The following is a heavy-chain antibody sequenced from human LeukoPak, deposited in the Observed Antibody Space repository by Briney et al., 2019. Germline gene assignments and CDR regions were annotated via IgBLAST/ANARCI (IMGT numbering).Heavy chain of an antibody. Sequence: SETLSLTCTVSGGSISSYYWSWIRQPAGKGLEWIGRIYTSGSTNYNPSLKSRVTMSVDTSKNQFSLKLSSVTAADTAVYYCARESYDILTGYYPYYYYYYMDVWGKGTTVTVSS. CDR2: IYTSGST. V-gene: IGHV4-4*07. D-gene: IGHD3-9*01. CDR3: ARESYDILTGYYPYYYYYYMDV. CDR1: GGSISSYY. J-gene: IGHJ6*03.